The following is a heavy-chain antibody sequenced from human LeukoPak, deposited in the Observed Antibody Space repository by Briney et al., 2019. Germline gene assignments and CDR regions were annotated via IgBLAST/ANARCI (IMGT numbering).Heavy chain of an antibody. CDR1: GYIFTVYA. J-gene: IGHJ5*02. CDR2: INAGNGIT. CDR3: ARDFGSSSGYYWFDP. V-gene: IGHV1-3*01. D-gene: IGHD6-19*01. Sequence: ASVKVSCKASGYIFTVYAIHWVRQAPRQGLEWMGWINAGNGITKYSQKFQGRVTITRDTSATTVYMELSSLRSEDTALYYCARDFGSSSGYYWFDPWGQGTLVTVSS.